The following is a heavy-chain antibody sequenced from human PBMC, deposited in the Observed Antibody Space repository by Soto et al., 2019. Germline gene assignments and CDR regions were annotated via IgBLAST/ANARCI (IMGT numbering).Heavy chain of an antibody. CDR1: GGSFSGYY. CDR3: ARGRGVLRYFDWYQRDYYGMDV. Sequence: SETLSLTCAVYGGSFSGYYWSWIRQPPGKGLEWIGEINHSGSTNYNPSLKSRVTISVDTSKNQFSLKLSSVTAADTAVYYCARGRGVLRYFDWYQRDYYGMDVWGQGTTVTVSS. D-gene: IGHD3-9*01. CDR2: INHSGST. J-gene: IGHJ6*02. V-gene: IGHV4-34*01.